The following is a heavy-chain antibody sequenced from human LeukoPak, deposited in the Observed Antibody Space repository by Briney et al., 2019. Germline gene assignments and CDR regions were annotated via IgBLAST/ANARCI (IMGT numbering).Heavy chain of an antibody. CDR2: VNEVGGT. CDR1: IDSFSNYH. D-gene: IGHD1-26*01. CDR3: ARGQGATVPQVGKNWFDP. J-gene: IGHJ5*02. V-gene: IGHV4-34*04. Sequence: SETLSLTCAVYIDSFSNYHWNWIRQTPSKGLEWIGEVNEVGGTNISPSRRNRAILSVDTSKNQFFLKLISGTVADAAVYYCARGQGATVPQVGKNWFDPWGQGTRVTVSS.